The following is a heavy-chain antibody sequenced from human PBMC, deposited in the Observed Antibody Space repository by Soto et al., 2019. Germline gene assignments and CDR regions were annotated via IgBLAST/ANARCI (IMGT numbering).Heavy chain of an antibody. D-gene: IGHD2-15*01. Sequence: QVQLVQSGAEVKKPGSSVKVSCKASGGTFSSYAISWVRQAPGQGLEWMGGSIPIFGTANYAQKFQGRVTITEDESTSTAYMELGSMRSEDTAVYYCARGDLGVVGAATFPNSYYGMDVWGQGPTVTVSS. V-gene: IGHV1-69*01. CDR2: SIPIFGTA. CDR3: ARGDLGVVGAATFPNSYYGMDV. J-gene: IGHJ6*02. CDR1: GGTFSSYA.